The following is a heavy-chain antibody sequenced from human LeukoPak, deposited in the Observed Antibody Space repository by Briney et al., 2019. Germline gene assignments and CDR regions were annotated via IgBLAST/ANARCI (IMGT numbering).Heavy chain of an antibody. J-gene: IGHJ4*02. CDR1: RFTLSNYC. Sequence: PGGSLRLSCAASRFTLSNYCMSWVRQAPGKGLEWVANIKQDGSETNYADSVKGRFTISRDNAKNSLSLQMNSLRAEDTAVYYCARQRGSGCLDYWGQGTVVTVSS. V-gene: IGHV3-7*01. CDR3: ARQRGSGCLDY. CDR2: IKQDGSET. D-gene: IGHD6-19*01.